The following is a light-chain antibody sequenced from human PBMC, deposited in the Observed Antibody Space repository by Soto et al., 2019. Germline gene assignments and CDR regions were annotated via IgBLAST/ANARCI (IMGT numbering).Light chain of an antibody. CDR1: QRIDRY. J-gene: IGKJ1*01. V-gene: IGKV1-5*01. CDR2: DAS. CDR3: QQYKDDAWT. Sequence: DIQLTQSPSTLYASVGDRVTITCRASQRIDRYWDWYQQKPGKAPKLLVYDASTLEGGVPSRFSGSGSATEFLLTISSLQPDEFATYYCQQYKDDAWTFGQGTRVEIK.